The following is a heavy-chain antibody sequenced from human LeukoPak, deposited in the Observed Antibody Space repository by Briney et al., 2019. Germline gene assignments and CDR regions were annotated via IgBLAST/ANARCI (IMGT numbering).Heavy chain of an antibody. CDR3: AKPLVSDYYDSSGYCGY. J-gene: IGHJ4*02. CDR1: GFTFSSYA. Sequence: GGSLRLSCAVSGFTFSSYAVSWVRQAPGKGLEWVSAITGSGDSTYYSDSVKGRFTISRDNSKNTLYVQMNSLRAEDTAVYYCAKPLVSDYYDSSGYCGYLGQGTLVTVSS. D-gene: IGHD3-22*01. V-gene: IGHV3-23*01. CDR2: ITGSGDST.